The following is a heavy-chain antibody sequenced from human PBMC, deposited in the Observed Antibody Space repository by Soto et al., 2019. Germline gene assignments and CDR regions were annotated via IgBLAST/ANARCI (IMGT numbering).Heavy chain of an antibody. D-gene: IGHD6-19*01. J-gene: IGHJ4*02. V-gene: IGHV3-49*03. CDR1: GFTFGDYA. CDR2: IRSKAYGGTT. CDR3: SAAGTGGGIYVY. Sequence: EVQLVESGGGLVQPGRSLRLSCTASGFTFGDYAMSWFRQAPGKGLEWVGFIRSKAYGGTTEYAASVKGRFTISRDDSKSIAYLQMNSLKTEDTAVYYCSAAGTGGGIYVYWGQGTLVTVSS.